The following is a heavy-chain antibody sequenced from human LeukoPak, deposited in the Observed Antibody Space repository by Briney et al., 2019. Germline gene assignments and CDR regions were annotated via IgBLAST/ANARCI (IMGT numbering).Heavy chain of an antibody. CDR3: ARDLVAAGTPRSV. J-gene: IGHJ4*02. D-gene: IGHD6-13*01. Sequence: QSGGSLRLSCAVSGFTFSSYWMSWVRQAPGKGREGVANIKQDGSEKYYVDSVKGRFTISRDNAKNSLYLQMNSLRAEDTAVYYCARDLVAAGTPRSVWGQGTLVTVSS. CDR1: GFTFSSYW. V-gene: IGHV3-7*01. CDR2: IKQDGSEK.